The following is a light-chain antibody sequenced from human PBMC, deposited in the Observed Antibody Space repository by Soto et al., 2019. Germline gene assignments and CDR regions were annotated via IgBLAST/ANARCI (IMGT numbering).Light chain of an antibody. V-gene: IGKV3-20*01. CDR1: QSVSNNY. J-gene: IGKJ1*01. CDR2: GAS. Sequence: TVLTQSPGTLSLSSGERATLSCRASQSVSNNYLAWYQQKPGQAPRLLIYGASNRATGIPDRFSGSGSGTDFTLTISRLEPEDCAVYYCQQYGSSGTFGQGTKVDIK. CDR3: QQYGSSGT.